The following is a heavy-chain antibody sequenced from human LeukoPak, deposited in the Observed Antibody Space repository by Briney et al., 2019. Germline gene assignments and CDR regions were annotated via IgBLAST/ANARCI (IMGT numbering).Heavy chain of an antibody. V-gene: IGHV4-61*02. CDR2: IYASGVT. J-gene: IGHJ6*02. CDR3: ARDLVTMVRGVIIRALYYGMDV. Sequence: PSETLSLTCSVSGASITSESYYWTWVRQPAGRGLEWIGRIYASGVTSYNPSLKTRLTISLDTSKNQISLRLNSVTAADTAVYYCARDLVTMVRGVIIRALYYGMDVWGQGTTVTVSS. D-gene: IGHD3-10*01. CDR1: GASITSESYY.